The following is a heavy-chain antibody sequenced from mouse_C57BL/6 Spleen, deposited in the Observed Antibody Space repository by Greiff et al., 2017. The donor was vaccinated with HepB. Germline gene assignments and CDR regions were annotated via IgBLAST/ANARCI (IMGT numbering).Heavy chain of an antibody. D-gene: IGHD1-1*01. Sequence: QVQLQQPGAELVMPGASVKLSCKASGYTFTSYWMHWVKQRPGQGLEWIGEIDPSDSHTNYNQKFKGKSTLTVDKSSSTAYMQLSSLTSEDTAVYYCARRNYGSSPFDYWGQGTTLTVSS. CDR1: GYTFTSYW. CDR3: ARRNYGSSPFDY. CDR2: IDPSDSHT. J-gene: IGHJ2*01. V-gene: IGHV1-69*01.